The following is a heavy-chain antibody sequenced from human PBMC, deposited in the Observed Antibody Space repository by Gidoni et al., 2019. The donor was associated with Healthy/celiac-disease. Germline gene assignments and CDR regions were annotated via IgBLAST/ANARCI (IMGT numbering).Heavy chain of an antibody. J-gene: IGHJ4*02. Sequence: QVQLQQWGAGLVKPSETMSLTCAVYGGSFSGYYWSWIRQPPGKGLEWIGEINHSGSTNYNPSLKSRVTISVDTSKNQFSLKLSSVTAADTAVYYCARGPRITIFGVVIGSVDYWGQGTLVTVSS. CDR2: INHSGST. CDR1: GGSFSGYY. V-gene: IGHV4-34*01. D-gene: IGHD3-3*01. CDR3: ARGPRITIFGVVIGSVDY.